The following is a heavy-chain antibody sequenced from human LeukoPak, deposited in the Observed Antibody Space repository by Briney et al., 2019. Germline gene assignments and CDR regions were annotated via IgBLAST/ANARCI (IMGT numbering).Heavy chain of an antibody. D-gene: IGHD3-3*01. J-gene: IGHJ4*02. CDR1: EFSVGSNY. CDR2: IYSGGST. Sequence: GGSLRLSCAASEFSVGSNYMTWVRQAPGKGLEWVSLIYSGGSTYYADSVKGRFTISRDNSKNTLYLQMNSLRAEDTAVYYCARHLALSKGVVTPFDYWGQGTLVTVSS. V-gene: IGHV3-66*04. CDR3: ARHLALSKGVVTPFDY.